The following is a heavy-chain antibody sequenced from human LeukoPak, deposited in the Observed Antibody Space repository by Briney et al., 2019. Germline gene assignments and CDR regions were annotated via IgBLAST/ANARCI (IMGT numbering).Heavy chain of an antibody. Sequence: SETLSLTCTVSGDSMRGYYWSWIRQSPGSALEWIGYIYHSGNTNYNPSLKSRVTISVDTSKKQFSLKLTSVTAADTAVYYCAKERTYTGSYKGIFFDYWGQGILVTVSS. CDR2: IYHSGNT. J-gene: IGHJ4*02. CDR1: GDSMRGYY. D-gene: IGHD1-26*01. CDR3: AKERTYTGSYKGIFFDY. V-gene: IGHV4-59*01.